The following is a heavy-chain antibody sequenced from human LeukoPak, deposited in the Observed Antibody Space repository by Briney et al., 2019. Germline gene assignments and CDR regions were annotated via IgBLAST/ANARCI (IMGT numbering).Heavy chain of an antibody. CDR3: ARDPGYSYALDY. CDR1: GFTFSSYS. CDR2: ISWGSNVI. V-gene: IGHV3-48*02. Sequence: QPGGSLRLSCTASGFTFSSYSMNWVRQAPGKGLEWLSYISWGSNVIYYADSVEGRFTTSRDDAKNSLFLQMNSLTDEDTAVYYCARDPGYSYALDYWGRGTLVTVSS. D-gene: IGHD5-18*01. J-gene: IGHJ4*02.